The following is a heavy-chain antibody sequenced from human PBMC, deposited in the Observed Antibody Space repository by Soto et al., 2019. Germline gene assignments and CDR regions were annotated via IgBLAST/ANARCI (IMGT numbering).Heavy chain of an antibody. CDR2: IYHSGST. CDR3: PKTYSSPTTPGMEV. CDR1: VFSIISSNW. V-gene: IGHV4-4*02. D-gene: IGHD6-13*01. J-gene: IGHJ6*01. Sequence: SSTXSLTCAVSVFSIISSNWFSCVRQPPGKGLEWIGEIYHSGSTNYNPSLNSRVTISVDKSKNQFSLKLSSVTAADTDVYYCPKTYSSPTTPGMEVWGQGTTVKVYS.